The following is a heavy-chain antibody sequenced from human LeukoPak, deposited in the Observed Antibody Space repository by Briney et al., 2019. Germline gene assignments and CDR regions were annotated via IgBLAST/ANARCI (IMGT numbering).Heavy chain of an antibody. V-gene: IGHV1-18*01. CDR3: ARETPGIAVAGKRSHFDY. J-gene: IGHJ4*02. D-gene: IGHD6-19*01. Sequence: ASVKVSCKASGYTFTSYGISWVRQAPGQGLEWMGWISAYNGNTNYAQKHQGRVTMTTDTSTSTAYMELRSLRSDDTAVYYCARETPGIAVAGKRSHFDYWGQGTLVTVSS. CDR1: GYTFTSYG. CDR2: ISAYNGNT.